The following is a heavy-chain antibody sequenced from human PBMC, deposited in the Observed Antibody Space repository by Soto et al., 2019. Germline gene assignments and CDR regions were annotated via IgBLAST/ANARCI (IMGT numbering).Heavy chain of an antibody. D-gene: IGHD3-9*01. V-gene: IGHV4-34*01. CDR3: ARGNDILTGYPTYYYMDV. Sequence: PSETLSLTCAVYGGSFSGYYWSWIRQPPGKGLEWIGEINHSGSTNYNPSLKSRVTISVDTSKNQFSLKLSSVTAADTAVYYCARGNDILTGYPTYYYMDVWGKGTTVNVS. J-gene: IGHJ6*03. CDR1: GGSFSGYY. CDR2: INHSGST.